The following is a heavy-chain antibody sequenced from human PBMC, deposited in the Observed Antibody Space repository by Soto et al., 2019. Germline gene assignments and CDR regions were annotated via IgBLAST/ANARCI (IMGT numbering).Heavy chain of an antibody. CDR3: ARDRGSSGWPLSLWYYYGMDV. D-gene: IGHD6-19*01. CDR2: INAGNGNT. Sequence: QVPLVQSGAEVKKPGASVKVSCKASGYTFTSYAMHWVRQAPGQRLEWMGWINAGNGNTKYSQKFQGRVTITRDTSASTAYMELSSLRSEDTAVYYCARDRGSSGWPLSLWYYYGMDVWGQGTTVTVSS. CDR1: GYTFTSYA. V-gene: IGHV1-3*01. J-gene: IGHJ6*02.